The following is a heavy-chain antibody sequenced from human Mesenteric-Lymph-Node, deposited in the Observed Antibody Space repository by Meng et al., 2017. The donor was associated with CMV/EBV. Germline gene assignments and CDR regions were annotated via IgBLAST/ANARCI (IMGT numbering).Heavy chain of an antibody. CDR3: ARDPSLGKWNPRAVFGMDV. V-gene: IGHV3-30*04. J-gene: IGHJ6*02. CDR2: ISYDGRNK. CDR1: GFTFSSYA. Sequence: GESLKISCAASGFTFSSYAMHWVRQAPGKGLEWVAVISYDGRNKYYADSVKGRFTISRDNSKNTLYLQMNSLRAEDTAVYYCARDPSLGKWNPRAVFGMDVWGQGTTVTVSS. D-gene: IGHD1-20*01.